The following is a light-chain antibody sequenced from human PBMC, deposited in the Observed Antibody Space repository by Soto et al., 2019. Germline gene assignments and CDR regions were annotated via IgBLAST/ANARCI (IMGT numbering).Light chain of an antibody. J-gene: IGKJ5*01. CDR3: QQYGGSAPIT. V-gene: IGKV3-20*01. CDR2: GAS. CDR1: QSVNNNY. Sequence: EIVLTQSPGTLSLFPGETAALSCRASQSVNNNYLAWCQLRYGQAPRLLIYGASIRATGIPDRFSGSGSGTDFTLTISGLEPEDFAMYYCQQYGGSAPITFGQGTRLEIE.